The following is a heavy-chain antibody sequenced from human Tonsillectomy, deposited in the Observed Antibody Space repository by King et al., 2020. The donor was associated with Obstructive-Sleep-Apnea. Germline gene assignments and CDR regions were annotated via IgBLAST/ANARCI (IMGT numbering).Heavy chain of an antibody. CDR3: ARGGLLADYYYYGLDV. D-gene: IGHD2-15*01. Sequence: QLVQSGSELKKPGASVKVSCKASGYTFTSYTMNWVRQAPGQGLEWMGWINTNTGNPTYAQGFTGRFVFSLDTSVSTAYLQISSLKAEDTAVYFCARGGLLADYYYYGLDVWGQGTTVTVSS. J-gene: IGHJ6*02. CDR2: INTNTGNP. CDR1: GYTFTSYT. V-gene: IGHV7-4-1*02.